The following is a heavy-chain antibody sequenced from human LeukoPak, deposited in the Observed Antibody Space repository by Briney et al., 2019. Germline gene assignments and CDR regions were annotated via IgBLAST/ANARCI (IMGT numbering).Heavy chain of an antibody. J-gene: IGHJ4*02. CDR3: AKARGYSYSSEY. CDR1: GFTFSSYA. V-gene: IGHV3-23*01. Sequence: GGSLRLSCAASGFTFSSYAMSWVRQAPGKGLEWVSAISSSGGTTYYADSVKGRFTISRDNSRNTLFLQMDSLRAEDTAVYYCAKARGYSYSSEYWGQGTLATVSS. CDR2: ISSSGGTT. D-gene: IGHD5-18*01.